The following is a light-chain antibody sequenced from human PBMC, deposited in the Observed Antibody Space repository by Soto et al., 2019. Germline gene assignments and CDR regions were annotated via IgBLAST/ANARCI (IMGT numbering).Light chain of an antibody. V-gene: IGKV2-28*01. CDR2: LDT. J-gene: IGKJ1*01. Sequence: DIVMTQSPLSLPVTLGEPASISCSASQSLLRSSGYDSLNWYLKKPGQSPQLLIYLDTNRTSGVADRFSGRGSDMDFTLKISRVEAEDVRVYYCMQTLHSWTFRQGTKVEIK. CDR1: QSLLRSSGYDS. CDR3: MQTLHSWT.